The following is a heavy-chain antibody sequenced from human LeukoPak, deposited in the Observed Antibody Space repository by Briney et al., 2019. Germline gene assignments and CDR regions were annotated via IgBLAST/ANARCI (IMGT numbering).Heavy chain of an antibody. V-gene: IGHV3-66*01. J-gene: IGHJ4*02. Sequence: PGGSLRLSCAASGFTFSSHAMSWVRQAPGKGLEWVSIIYSGGSTSYADSVKGRFTISRDNSKNTLYLQMNSLRTEDTAVYYCARGGSYFDISGYYFYWGQGTLVTVSS. CDR1: GFTFSSHA. D-gene: IGHD3-22*01. CDR3: ARGGSYFDISGYYFY. CDR2: IYSGGST.